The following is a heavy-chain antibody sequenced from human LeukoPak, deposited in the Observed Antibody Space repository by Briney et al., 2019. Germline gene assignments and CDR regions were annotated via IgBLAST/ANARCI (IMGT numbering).Heavy chain of an antibody. V-gene: IGHV3-23*01. D-gene: IGHD2-15*01. CDR1: GFTFSSYA. Sequence: GGSLRLSCAASGFTFSSYAMSWVRQAPGKGLEWVSAISGSGGSTYYADSVKGRFTISRDNSKNTLYLQMNSLRAEDTAVYYCAKGALGYCSGGSCRGGDYWGQGTLVTVSS. CDR3: AKGALGYCSGGSCRGGDY. J-gene: IGHJ4*02. CDR2: ISGSGGST.